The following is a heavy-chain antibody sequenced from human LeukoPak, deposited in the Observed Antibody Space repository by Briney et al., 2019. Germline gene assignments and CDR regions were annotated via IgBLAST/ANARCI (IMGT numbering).Heavy chain of an antibody. D-gene: IGHD6-6*01. CDR3: ARISMGLAARGWFDP. Sequence: PSETLSLTCAVYGGSFSGYYWSWIRQPPGKGLEWIGEINHSGSTNYNPSLKSRVTVSVDTSKNQLSLKLSSVTAADTAVYYCARISMGLAARGWFDPWGQGTLVTVSS. V-gene: IGHV4-34*01. CDR2: INHSGST. J-gene: IGHJ5*02. CDR1: GGSFSGYY.